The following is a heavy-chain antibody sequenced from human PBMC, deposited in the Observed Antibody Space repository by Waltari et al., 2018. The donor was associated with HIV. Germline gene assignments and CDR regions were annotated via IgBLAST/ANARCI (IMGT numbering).Heavy chain of an antibody. J-gene: IGHJ4*02. D-gene: IGHD3-16*01. V-gene: IGHV3-21*02. CDR3: ARHQENPGDGDYFDY. Sequence: EVRLVESGGGLVKPGVSLSIYCSASGFASSGPHLPWVRQAPGKSLECVSSVSGSRTYMYNSDSVKGRFTISRDNARNSVYLQINSLRAEDTAVYFCARHQENPGDGDYFDYWGQGTLVTVSS. CDR1: GFASSGPH. CDR2: VSGSRTYM.